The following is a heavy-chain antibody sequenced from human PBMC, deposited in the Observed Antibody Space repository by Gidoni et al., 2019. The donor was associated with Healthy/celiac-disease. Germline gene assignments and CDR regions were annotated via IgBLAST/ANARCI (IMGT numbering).Heavy chain of an antibody. CDR2: ISWDGGST. D-gene: IGHD6-25*01. Sequence: EVQLVESGGVVVQPGGSLRLSCAASGFTFDDYTMHWFRQAPGKGLEWVSLISWDGGSTYYADSVKGRFTISRDNSKNSLYLQMNSLRTEDTALYYCAKEQSSARTEDYYYYGMDVWGQGTTVTVSS. V-gene: IGHV3-43*01. J-gene: IGHJ6*02. CDR3: AKEQSSARTEDYYYYGMDV. CDR1: GFTFDDYT.